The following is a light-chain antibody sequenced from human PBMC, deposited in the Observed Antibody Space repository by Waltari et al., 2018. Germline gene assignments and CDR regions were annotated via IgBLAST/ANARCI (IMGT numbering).Light chain of an antibody. CDR3: MQARQTPWT. CDR1: QSLLHSSGNTF. Sequence: DIVMTQSPLSLSVTPGEPASISCRSSQSLLHSSGNTFLDWYLQKPGQSPQLLIYLVSNRASGVPDRFSGSGSGTDFTLKISRGEAEDVGVYFRMQARQTPWTFGQGTKVEIK. J-gene: IGKJ1*01. V-gene: IGKV2-28*01. CDR2: LVS.